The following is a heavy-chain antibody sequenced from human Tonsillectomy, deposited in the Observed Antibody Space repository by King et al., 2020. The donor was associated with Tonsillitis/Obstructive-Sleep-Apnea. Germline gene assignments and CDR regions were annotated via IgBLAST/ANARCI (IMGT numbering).Heavy chain of an antibody. CDR2: ISSDGSNK. V-gene: IGHV3-30*18. J-gene: IGHJ6*02. CDR3: AKDWPYYDFWSCYCMDV. Sequence: VQLVESGGGVVKPGRSLRLSCAASGFTFSSYGMHWVRQAPGKGLEWVAVISSDGSNKYYEDSVMGRVTISRDNSKNTQYLQMNSLRAEVTAVYYCAKDWPYYDFWSCYCMDVWGQGTTVTVSS. D-gene: IGHD3-3*01. CDR1: GFTFSSYG.